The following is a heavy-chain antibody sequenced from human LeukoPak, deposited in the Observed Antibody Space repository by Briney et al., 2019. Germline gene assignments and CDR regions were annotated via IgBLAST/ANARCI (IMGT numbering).Heavy chain of an antibody. Sequence: PGGSLRLSCAASGFTFSSYSMNWVRQAPGKGLEWVSSISSSSSYIYYADSVKGRFTISRDNAKNSLYLQMNSLRAEDTAVYYCARLQYQLLLAFDIWGQGTMVTVSS. CDR2: ISSSSSYI. CDR3: ARLQYQLLLAFDI. V-gene: IGHV3-21*01. D-gene: IGHD2-2*01. CDR1: GFTFSSYS. J-gene: IGHJ3*02.